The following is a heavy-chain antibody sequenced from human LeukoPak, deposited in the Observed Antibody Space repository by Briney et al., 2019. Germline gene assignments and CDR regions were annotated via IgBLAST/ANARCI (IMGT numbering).Heavy chain of an antibody. CDR2: IIHSGST. V-gene: IGHV4-34*01. CDR3: ARGFASSGYYYYYYYMDV. D-gene: IGHD3-22*01. CDR1: GGSFSGYY. Sequence: SETLSLTCAVYGGSFSGYYWSWIRQPPGKGLDRIGEIIHSGSTNYNPSLKSRVTISVDTSKNQFSLKLSSVTAADTAVYYCARGFASSGYYYYYYYMDVWGKGTTVTVSS. J-gene: IGHJ6*03.